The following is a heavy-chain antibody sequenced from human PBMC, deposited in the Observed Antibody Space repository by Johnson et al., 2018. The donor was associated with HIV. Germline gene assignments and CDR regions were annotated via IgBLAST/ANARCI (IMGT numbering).Heavy chain of an antibody. Sequence: QVQLVESGGGVVQPGGSLRLSCAASGFTFSSYAMHWVRQAPGKGLEWVTVISYDGSNKYYADSVKGRFTISRDNSKNTLYLQMNSLRAEDTAVYYCLSQWLVRNAFDIWGQGTMVTVSS. J-gene: IGHJ3*02. V-gene: IGHV3-30-3*02. CDR2: ISYDGSNK. CDR3: LSQWLVRNAFDI. CDR1: GFTFSSYA. D-gene: IGHD6-19*01.